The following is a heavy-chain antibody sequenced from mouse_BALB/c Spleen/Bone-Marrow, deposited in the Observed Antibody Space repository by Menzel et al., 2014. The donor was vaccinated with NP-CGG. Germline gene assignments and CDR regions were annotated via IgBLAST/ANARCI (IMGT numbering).Heavy chain of an antibody. CDR2: IRLKSNNYAT. Sequence: EVHLVESGGGLVQPGRSMELSCVASGFTFSNYWMNWVRQSPEKGLEWVAEIRLKSNNYATHYAESVRGRFTISRDDSKSSVYLQMNNLRAEDTGIYYCTTGFAYWGQGTLVTVSA. J-gene: IGHJ3*01. CDR3: TTGFAY. CDR1: GFTFSNYW. V-gene: IGHV6-6*02.